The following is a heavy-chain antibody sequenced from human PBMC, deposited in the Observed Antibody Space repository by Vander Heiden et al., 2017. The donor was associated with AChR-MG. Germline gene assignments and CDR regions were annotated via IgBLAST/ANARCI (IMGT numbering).Heavy chain of an antibody. D-gene: IGHD6-19*01. J-gene: IGHJ6*02. Sequence: EVQLVESGGGLVQPGGSLSRSCAASGLTFSRYSMSWVRQAPGKGLEWVDNIKQDGSEKYYVDSVKGRFTISRDNAKNSLYLQMNSLRAEDTAVYYCARGYSSGWYILNYYYYYGMDVWGQGTTVTVSS. V-gene: IGHV3-7*01. CDR1: GLTFSRYS. CDR2: IKQDGSEK. CDR3: ARGYSSGWYILNYYYYYGMDV.